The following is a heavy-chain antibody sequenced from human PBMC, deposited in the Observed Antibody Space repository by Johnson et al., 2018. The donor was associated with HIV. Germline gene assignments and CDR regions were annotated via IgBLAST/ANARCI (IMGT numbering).Heavy chain of an antibody. CDR1: GFTFSNAW. CDR2: IKSKTDGGTT. D-gene: IGHD5-12*01. Sequence: VQLVESGGGLVKPGGSLRLSCAASGFTFSNAWMSWVRQAPGKGLEWVGRIKSKTDGGTTDYAAPVKGRFTISRDDSTNTAYLQMNSLTPEDTAVYYCASTIDIVPTGRSYDAFDIWGQGTLVTVSS. CDR3: ASTIDIVPTGRSYDAFDI. V-gene: IGHV3-15*01. J-gene: IGHJ3*02.